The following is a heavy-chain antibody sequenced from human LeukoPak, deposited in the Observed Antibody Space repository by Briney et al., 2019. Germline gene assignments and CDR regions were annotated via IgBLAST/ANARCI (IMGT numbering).Heavy chain of an antibody. CDR2: ISGSGGST. CDR3: TTDRIVGATGGFDY. V-gene: IGHV3-23*01. Sequence: GGSLRLSCAASGFTFSSYAMSWVRQAPGKGLEWVSAISGSGGSTYYADSVKGRFTISRDNSKNTLYLQMNSLKTEDTAVYYCTTDRIVGATGGFDYWGQGTLVTVSS. J-gene: IGHJ4*02. CDR1: GFTFSSYA. D-gene: IGHD1-26*01.